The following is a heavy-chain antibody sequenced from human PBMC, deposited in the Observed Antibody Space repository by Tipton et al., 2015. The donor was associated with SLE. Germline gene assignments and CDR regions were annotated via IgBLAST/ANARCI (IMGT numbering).Heavy chain of an antibody. CDR3: ARHRQGDFDY. CDR1: GYNFTPW. Sequence: VQLVQSGAEVKKPGESLRISCQGSGYNFTPWINWVRQMPGKGLEWMGVVYTGDSDTRYSPSFEGQVTISADKSTNTAYLQWSSLKASDTAMYYCARHRQGDFDYWGQGTLVTVSS. V-gene: IGHV5-51*01. J-gene: IGHJ4*02. CDR2: VYTGDSDT. D-gene: IGHD3-16*01.